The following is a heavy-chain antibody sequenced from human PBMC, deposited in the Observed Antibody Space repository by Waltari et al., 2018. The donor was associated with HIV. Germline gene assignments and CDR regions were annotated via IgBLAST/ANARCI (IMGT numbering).Heavy chain of an antibody. V-gene: IGHV4-34*02. CDR3: ARVKDYVWGSYRYTEDY. Sequence: QVQLQQWGAGLLKPSETLSLTCAVYGGFFSGHYWRWLRTPPGKGLEWIGEINHSGSTNHNPSLKSRVTISLDTSKNQFSLKLSSVTAADTAVYYCARVKDYVWGSYRYTEDYWGQGTLVTVSS. J-gene: IGHJ4*02. CDR2: INHSGST. CDR1: GGFFSGHY. D-gene: IGHD3-16*02.